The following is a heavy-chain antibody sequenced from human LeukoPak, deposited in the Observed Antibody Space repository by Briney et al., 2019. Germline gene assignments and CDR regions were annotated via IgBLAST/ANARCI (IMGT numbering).Heavy chain of an antibody. CDR2: INPNSGGT. D-gene: IGHD1-14*01. Sequence: ASVKVSCKASGYTFTGYYMHWVRQAPGQGLEGMGWINPNSGGTNYAQKFQGRVTMTRDTSISTAYMELSRLRSDDTAVYYCARDRGTTLRGYFDYWGQGTLVTVSS. J-gene: IGHJ4*02. CDR1: GYTFTGYY. V-gene: IGHV1-2*02. CDR3: ARDRGTTLRGYFDY.